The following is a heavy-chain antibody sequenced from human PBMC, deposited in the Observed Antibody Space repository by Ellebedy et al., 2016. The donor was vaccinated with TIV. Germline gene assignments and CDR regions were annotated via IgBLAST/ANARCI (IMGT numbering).Heavy chain of an antibody. CDR2: IYPGDSDT. J-gene: IGHJ4*02. CDR3: ARHVPAAMKSFRRDLEYYFDY. D-gene: IGHD2-2*01. CDR1: GYSFTSYW. Sequence: GESLKISXKGSGYSFTSYWIGWVRQMPGKGLEWMGIIYPGDSDTRYSPSFQGQVTISADKSISTAYLQWSSLKASDTAMYYCARHVPAAMKSFRRDLEYYFDYWGQGTLVTVSS. V-gene: IGHV5-51*01.